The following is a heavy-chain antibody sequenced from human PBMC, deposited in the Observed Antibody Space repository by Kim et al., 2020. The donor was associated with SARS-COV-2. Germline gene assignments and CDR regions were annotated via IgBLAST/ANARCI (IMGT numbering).Heavy chain of an antibody. Sequence: GGSLRLSCTASGFNFADYAMSWSRQAPGKGLEWVGFIRTDGTTEYGASVKGRFTISRDDSKSIVYLQMNSLKTDDTAVYYCFPHLGMDVWGQGTTVTVSS. CDR1: GFNFADYA. J-gene: IGHJ6*02. V-gene: IGHV3-49*03. CDR3: FPHLGMDV. CDR2: IRTDGTT. D-gene: IGHD3-3*01.